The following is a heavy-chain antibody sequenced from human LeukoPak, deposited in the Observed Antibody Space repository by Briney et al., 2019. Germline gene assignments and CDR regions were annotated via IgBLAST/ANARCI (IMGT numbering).Heavy chain of an antibody. CDR1: GFTFSSYW. J-gene: IGHJ6*02. D-gene: IGHD4-17*01. CDR2: IKQDGSEK. Sequence: GGSLRLSCAASGFTFSSYWKSWVRQAPGKGREGVANIKQDGSEKYYVDSVKGRFTISRDNAKNSLYLQMNSLRAEDTAVYYCASYDYGDYYGMDVWGQGTTVTVSS. V-gene: IGHV3-7*01. CDR3: ASYDYGDYYGMDV.